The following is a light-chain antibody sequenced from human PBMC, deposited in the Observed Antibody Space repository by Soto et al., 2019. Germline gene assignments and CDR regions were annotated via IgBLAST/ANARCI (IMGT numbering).Light chain of an antibody. V-gene: IGLV1-47*01. CDR2: KNN. Sequence: QSVLNQPPSASGTPGQRGTISCSGSSSNIGSNYVYWYQQLPGTAPKLLIYKNNQRPSGVPDRFSGSKSGTSASLAITGLQPEDEADYYCQSYDSSLTTFVFGTGTKVTVL. J-gene: IGLJ1*01. CDR3: QSYDSSLTTFV. CDR1: SSNIGSNY.